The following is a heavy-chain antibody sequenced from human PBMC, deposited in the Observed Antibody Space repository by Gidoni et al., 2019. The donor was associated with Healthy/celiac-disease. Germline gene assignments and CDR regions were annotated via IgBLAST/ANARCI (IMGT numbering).Heavy chain of an antibody. Sequence: EVQLVESGGGLVQPGGSLSLSCAASGFTFSSYWMSWVRQAPGKGLEWVANIKQDGSEKYYVDSVKGRFTISRDNAKNSLYLQMNSLRAEDTAVYYCARARGYSYGYVDYWGQGTLVTVSS. D-gene: IGHD5-18*01. V-gene: IGHV3-7*01. J-gene: IGHJ4*02. CDR2: IKQDGSEK. CDR3: ARARGYSYGYVDY. CDR1: GFTFSSYW.